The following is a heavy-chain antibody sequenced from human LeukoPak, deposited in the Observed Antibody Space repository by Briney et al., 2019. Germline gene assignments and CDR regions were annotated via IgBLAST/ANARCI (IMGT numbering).Heavy chain of an antibody. J-gene: IGHJ4*02. CDR3: ARGVLSAGSYYADF. CDR2: INIDGTFT. Sequence: GGSLRLSCAASGFTFSSYWMHWARQAPGKGLVWVSRINIDGTFTTYADFVKGRFAISRDNTKNTLYLQMNSLRAEDTAVYYCARGVLSAGSYYADFWGQGTLVTVSS. V-gene: IGHV3-74*01. D-gene: IGHD1-26*01. CDR1: GFTFSSYW.